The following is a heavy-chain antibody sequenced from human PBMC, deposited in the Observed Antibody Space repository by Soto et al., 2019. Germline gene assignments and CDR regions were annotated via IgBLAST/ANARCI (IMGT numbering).Heavy chain of an antibody. J-gene: IGHJ4*02. Sequence: SVKVSCKASGGTFSSYAISWVRQAPGQGLEWMGGIIPIFGTANYAQKFQGRVTITADESTSTAYMELSSLRSEDTAVYYCAKGESSSGYYYYYFDYWGQGTLVTVSS. D-gene: IGHD3-22*01. V-gene: IGHV1-69*13. CDR3: AKGESSSGYYYYYFDY. CDR1: GGTFSSYA. CDR2: IIPIFGTA.